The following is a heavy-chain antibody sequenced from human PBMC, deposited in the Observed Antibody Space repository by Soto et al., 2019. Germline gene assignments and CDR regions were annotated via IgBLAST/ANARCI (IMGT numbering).Heavy chain of an antibody. J-gene: IGHJ4*02. CDR3: ARDQNWSPHLDY. V-gene: IGHV4-59*01. Sequence: PSETLSLTCTVSGASIRNYYWSWIRQPPGKGLEWIGFSYYSGSTNYNPSLNSRVTMSVDTSKNQFSLKLTSVTAADTAVYYCARDQNWSPHLDYWGQGILVTLSS. CDR2: SYYSGST. D-gene: IGHD3-3*01. CDR1: GASIRNYY.